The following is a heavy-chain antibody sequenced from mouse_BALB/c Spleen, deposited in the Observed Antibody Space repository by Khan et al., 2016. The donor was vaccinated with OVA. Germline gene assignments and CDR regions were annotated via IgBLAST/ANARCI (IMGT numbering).Heavy chain of an antibody. J-gene: IGHJ4*01. V-gene: IGHV9-3-1*01. CDR2: INTYTGEP. Sequence: QIQLVQSGPELKKPGETVKISCKASGHTFTNYGMNWVKQAPGKGLKWMGWINTYTGEPTYADDFNGRFAFSLETSASTAYLQINNLKHEESATYFCARPPCFSYAMDNWGQGTSVTVSA. CDR1: GHTFTNYG. CDR3: ARPPCFSYAMDN.